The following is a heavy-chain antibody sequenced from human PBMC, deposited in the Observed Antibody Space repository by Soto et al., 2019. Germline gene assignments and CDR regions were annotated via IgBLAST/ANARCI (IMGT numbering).Heavy chain of an antibody. CDR3: ARPDEGGYSSNHHYYYALDV. CDR1: GGTFRSYS. Sequence: QVQLVQSGAEVKKPGSSVKVSCKASGGTFRSYSISWVRQAPGQGFEWMGGIIPIFDITNYAQKFQGRVTITADESTSTAYMELSSLGSDDTAVYYCARPDEGGYSSNHHYYYALDVWGQGTTVTV. D-gene: IGHD3-22*01. CDR2: IIPIFDIT. V-gene: IGHV1-69*01. J-gene: IGHJ6*02.